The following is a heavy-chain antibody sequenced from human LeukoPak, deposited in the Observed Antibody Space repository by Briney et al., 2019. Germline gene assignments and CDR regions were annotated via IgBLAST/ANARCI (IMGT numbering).Heavy chain of an antibody. CDR1: GYSISSYY. V-gene: IGHV4-39*01. CDR3: ARHVASYDFDF. J-gene: IGHJ4*02. D-gene: IGHD2-21*01. Sequence: SETLSLTCSVSGYSISSYYWGWIRQPPGKGLEWIGSIYNSGSTYYNPSLKSRVTVSVDRPKNHFSLKLNSVTAADTAVYYCARHVASYDFDFWGQGILVTVSS. CDR2: IYNSGST.